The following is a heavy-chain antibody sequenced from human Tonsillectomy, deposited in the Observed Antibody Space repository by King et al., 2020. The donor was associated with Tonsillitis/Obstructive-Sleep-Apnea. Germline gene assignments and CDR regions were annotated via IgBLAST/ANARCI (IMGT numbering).Heavy chain of an antibody. CDR2: INHSGST. V-gene: IGHV4-34*01. Sequence: VQLQQWGAGLLKPSETLSLTCAVYVGSFSGYYWSWIRQPPGNGLAWIGEINHSGSTNYNPSLKSRVTISVDTSKNQFSLKLSSVTAADTAVYYCARFPYYFDYWGQGTLVTVSS. CDR1: VGSFSGYY. CDR3: ARFPYYFDY. J-gene: IGHJ4*02.